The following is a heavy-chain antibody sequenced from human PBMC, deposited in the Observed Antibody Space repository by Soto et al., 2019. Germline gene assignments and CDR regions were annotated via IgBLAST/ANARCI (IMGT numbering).Heavy chain of an antibody. CDR1: GGSISSSSYY. CDR3: ARENKGVPAAITYYYYYYMDV. J-gene: IGHJ6*03. D-gene: IGHD2-2*02. V-gene: IGHV4-39*01. CDR2: IYYSGST. Sequence: SETLSLTCTVSGGSISSSSYYWGWIRQPPGKGLEWIGSIYYSGSTYYNPSLKSRVTISVDTSKNQFSLKLSSVTAADTAVYYCARENKGVPAAITYYYYYYMDVWGKGTTVTVSS.